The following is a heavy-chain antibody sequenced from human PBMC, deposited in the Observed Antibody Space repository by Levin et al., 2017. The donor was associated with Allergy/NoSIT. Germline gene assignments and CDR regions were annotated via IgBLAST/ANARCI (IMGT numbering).Heavy chain of an antibody. CDR1: GYTFTGYY. D-gene: IGHD6-13*01. Sequence: ASVKVSCKASGYTFTGYYMHWVRQAPGQGLEWMGWINPNSGGTNYAQKFQGRVTMTRDTSISTAYMELSRLRSDDTAVYYCARDPGIAAGGMDVWGQGTTVTVSS. V-gene: IGHV1-2*02. CDR3: ARDPGIAAGGMDV. CDR2: INPNSGGT. J-gene: IGHJ6*02.